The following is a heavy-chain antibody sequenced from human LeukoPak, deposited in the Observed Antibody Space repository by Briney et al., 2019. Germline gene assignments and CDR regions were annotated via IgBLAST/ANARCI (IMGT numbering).Heavy chain of an antibody. J-gene: IGHJ3*02. V-gene: IGHV1-2*02. Sequence: GASVKVSCKASGYTFTGYYMHWVRQAPGQGLEWMGWINPNSGGTNYAQKFQGRVTMTRDTSISTAYMELSRLRSDDTAVYYCARIRHYYDSSGTGDAFDIWGQGTMVTVSS. D-gene: IGHD3-22*01. CDR1: GYTFTGYY. CDR2: INPNSGGT. CDR3: ARIRHYYDSSGTGDAFDI.